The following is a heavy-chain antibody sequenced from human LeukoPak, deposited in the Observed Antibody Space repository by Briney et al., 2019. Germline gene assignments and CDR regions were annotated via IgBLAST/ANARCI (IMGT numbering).Heavy chain of an antibody. D-gene: IGHD2/OR15-2a*01. J-gene: IGHJ5*02. V-gene: IGHV4-59*02. CDR3: ARGFYEPFDR. CDR1: GASVSSSH. Sequence: SETLSLTCTVSGASVSSSHWNXIRQSPGKGXEWIANXXYXXSTXYXXSLRGRGTMSLDTSKNQFYLKLESVTAADTARYYCARGFYEPFDRWGQGTLVTVSS. CDR2: XXYXXST.